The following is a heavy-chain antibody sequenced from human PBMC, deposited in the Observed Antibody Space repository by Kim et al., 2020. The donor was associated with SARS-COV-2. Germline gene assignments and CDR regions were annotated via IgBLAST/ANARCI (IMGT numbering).Heavy chain of an antibody. V-gene: IGHV4-4*02. CDR1: GGSISSSNW. CDR2: IYHSGST. Sequence: SETLSLTCAVSGGSISSSNWWSWVRQPPGKGLEWVGEIYHSGSTNYNPSLKSRVTISVDKSKNQFSLKLNSVTAADTAVYYCARDRPWFGEPRPLSYDPWGQGTLVPVSS. CDR3: ARDRPWFGEPRPLSYDP. D-gene: IGHD3-10*01. J-gene: IGHJ5*02.